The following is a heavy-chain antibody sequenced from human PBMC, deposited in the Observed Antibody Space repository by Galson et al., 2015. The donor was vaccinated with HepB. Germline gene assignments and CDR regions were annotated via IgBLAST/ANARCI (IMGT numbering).Heavy chain of an antibody. V-gene: IGHV1-3*01. CDR3: ARGRGSSGYYRI. D-gene: IGHD3-22*01. Sequence: VKVSCKASGYTFTSYAMHWVRQAPGQRLEWMGWINAGNGNTKYSQKFQGRVTITRDTSASTAYMELSSLRSEDTAVYYCARGRGSSGYYRIWGQGTMVTVSS. J-gene: IGHJ3*02. CDR2: INAGNGNT. CDR1: GYTFTSYA.